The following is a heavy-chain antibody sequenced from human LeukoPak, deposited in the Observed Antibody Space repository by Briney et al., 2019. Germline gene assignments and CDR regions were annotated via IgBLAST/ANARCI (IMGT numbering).Heavy chain of an antibody. CDR2: IHYSGST. CDR1: GGSISSYY. CDR3: ARDAVSNTIFGIVCAFDI. D-gene: IGHD3-3*01. J-gene: IGHJ3*02. Sequence: SETLSLTCTVSGGSISSYYWSWIRQPPGKGLEWIGYIHYSGSTNYNPSLKSRVTISVDTSKNQFSLKLSSVTAADTAVYYCARDAVSNTIFGIVCAFDIWGQGTMVTVSS. V-gene: IGHV4-59*12.